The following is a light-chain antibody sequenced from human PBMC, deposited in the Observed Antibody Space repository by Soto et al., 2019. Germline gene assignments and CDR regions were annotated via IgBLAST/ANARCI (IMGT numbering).Light chain of an antibody. CDR3: SSYTGSSTVI. Sequence: QSALTQPASVSGSPGQSITISCTGTISDVGAYNYVSWYQQHPGTAPKLMVYDVSNRPSGVSYRFSGSKSGNTASLTISGLQAEVEADYYCSSYTGSSTVIFGGGTKVTVL. CDR2: DVS. CDR1: ISDVGAYNY. V-gene: IGLV2-14*01. J-gene: IGLJ2*01.